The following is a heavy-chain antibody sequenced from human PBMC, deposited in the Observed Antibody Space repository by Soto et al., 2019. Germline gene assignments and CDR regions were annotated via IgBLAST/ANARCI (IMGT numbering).Heavy chain of an antibody. CDR2: ISAYNGNT. CDR3: ARNIKTTSGWYVPSPFDYYYYGMDV. CDR1: GYTFTSYG. D-gene: IGHD6-19*01. Sequence: ASVKVSCKASGYTFTSYGISWVRQAPGQGLEWMGWISAYNGNTNYAQKLQGRVTMTTDTSTSTAYMELRSLRSDDTAVYYCARNIKTTSGWYVPSPFDYYYYGMDVWGQGTTVTVYS. J-gene: IGHJ6*02. V-gene: IGHV1-18*01.